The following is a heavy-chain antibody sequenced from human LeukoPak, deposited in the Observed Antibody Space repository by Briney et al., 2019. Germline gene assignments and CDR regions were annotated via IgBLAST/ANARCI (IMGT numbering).Heavy chain of an antibody. J-gene: IGHJ4*02. CDR3: ARGTYCSSTSCSGGPILF. D-gene: IGHD2-2*01. V-gene: IGHV1-18*01. CDR1: GYTFTSYG. Sequence: ASVKVSCKASGYTFTSYGISWVRQAPGQGLEWMGWISAYNGNTNYAQKLQGRVTMTTDTSTSTAYMELRSLRSDDTAVYYCARGTYCSSTSCSGGPILFWGQGTLVTVSS. CDR2: ISAYNGNT.